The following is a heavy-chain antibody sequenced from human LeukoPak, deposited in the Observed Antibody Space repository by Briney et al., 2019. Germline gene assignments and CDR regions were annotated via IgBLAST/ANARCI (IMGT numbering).Heavy chain of an antibody. CDR2: IKEDGSEK. J-gene: IGHJ4*02. CDR1: GFTFSNYW. CDR3: ASGRQLGY. D-gene: IGHD6-13*01. V-gene: IGHV3-7*01. Sequence: PGGSLSLSCAASGFTFSNYWKSWVRQAPGKGLEWVANIKEDGSEKYYVDSVKGRFTISRDNARNSLYLQMNSLRAEDTAVYYCASGRQLGYWGQGTLVTVSS.